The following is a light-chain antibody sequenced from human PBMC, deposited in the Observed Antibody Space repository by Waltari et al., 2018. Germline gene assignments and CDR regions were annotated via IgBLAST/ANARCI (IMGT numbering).Light chain of an antibody. J-gene: IGKJ1*01. CDR2: GAS. Sequence: SCRAGQSVSRALAWYQQNPGQAPRLLIYGASNRATGIPDRFSGSGSGTDVSLIISRLEPEDFAVYYCQHYVSLPVTFGQGTKVEIK. CDR1: QSVSRA. V-gene: IGKV3-20*01. CDR3: QHYVSLPVT.